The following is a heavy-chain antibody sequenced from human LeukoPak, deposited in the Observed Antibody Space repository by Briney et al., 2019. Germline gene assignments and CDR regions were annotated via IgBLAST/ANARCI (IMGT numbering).Heavy chain of an antibody. D-gene: IGHD2-2*01. CDR3: ARLYAVVPAPLGY. CDR2: IYHTGST. J-gene: IGHJ4*02. Sequence: PSETLSLTCAVSGYSIGSGYYWVWIRQPPGKGLEWIGTIYHTGSTYYNPSLKSRVTISVDTSKNQFSLKLSSVTAADTAVYYCARLYAVVPAPLGYWGQGTLVTVSS. CDR1: GYSIGSGYY. V-gene: IGHV4-38-2*01.